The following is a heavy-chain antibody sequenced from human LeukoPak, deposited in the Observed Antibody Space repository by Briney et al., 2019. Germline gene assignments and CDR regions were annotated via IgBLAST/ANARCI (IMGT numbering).Heavy chain of an antibody. CDR3: ARARLGFDC. V-gene: IGHV4-38-2*01. CDR2: IYHSGST. J-gene: IGHJ4*02. Sequence: SETLSLTCAVSGYSISSGYYWGWIRQPPGKGLEWIGSIYHSGSTYYNPSLKSRVTISVDTSKNQFSLKLSSVTAADTAVYYCARARLGFDCWGQGTLVTVSS. CDR1: GYSISSGYY. D-gene: IGHD6-19*01.